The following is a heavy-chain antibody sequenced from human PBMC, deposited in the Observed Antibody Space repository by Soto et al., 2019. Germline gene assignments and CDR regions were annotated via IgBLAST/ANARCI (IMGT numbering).Heavy chain of an antibody. CDR3: ARALGYSSSRYPMSWFDP. J-gene: IGHJ5*01. CDR2: IYYSGST. Sequence: LSLTCTVSGGSFSSYYWSWIRHPPGKGLEWIGYIYYSGSTNYNPSLKSRVTMSVDTSKNQFSLKLSSVTAADTAVYYCARALGYSSSRYPMSWFDPWGQGTLVTVSS. CDR1: GGSFSSYY. D-gene: IGHD6-13*01. V-gene: IGHV4-59*01.